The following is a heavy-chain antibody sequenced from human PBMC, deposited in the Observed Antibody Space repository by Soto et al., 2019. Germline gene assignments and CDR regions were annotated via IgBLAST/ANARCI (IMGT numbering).Heavy chain of an antibody. D-gene: IGHD5-18*01. CDR1: GYTFTSYP. V-gene: IGHV1-3*01. CDR2: IDAGNGNT. J-gene: IGHJ6*02. CDR3: ARAVYTYGSPSYGMDV. Sequence: ASVKVSCKASGYTFTSYPTHWVRQAPGQRLEWMGWIDAGNGNTKYSQKFRGRVTFTTDTSASTAYMDLSSLRSEDTAVYYCARAVYTYGSPSYGMDVWCPGXTVTVFS.